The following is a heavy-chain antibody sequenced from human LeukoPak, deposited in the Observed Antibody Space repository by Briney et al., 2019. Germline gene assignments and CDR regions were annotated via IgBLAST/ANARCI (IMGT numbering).Heavy chain of an antibody. CDR3: AKATTAAEYYFDF. CDR2: ISGSGGSR. CDR1: GFTFSSYA. J-gene: IGHJ4*02. V-gene: IGHV3-23*01. Sequence: GGSLRLSCAASGFTFSSYAMHWVRQAPGKGLEWVSGISGSGGSRYYADSVKGRFTISRDNSKNTLYLQMNSLRAEDTATYYCAKATTAAEYYFDFWGQGTLVTVSS. D-gene: IGHD1-1*01.